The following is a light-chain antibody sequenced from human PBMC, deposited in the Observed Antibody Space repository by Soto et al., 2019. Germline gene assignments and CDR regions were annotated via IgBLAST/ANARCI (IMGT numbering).Light chain of an antibody. J-gene: IGKJ1*01. CDR2: GSS. V-gene: IGKV1-5*01. CDR1: QSISSL. CDR3: QQYDSDPNT. Sequence: DIQMTQSPSSLSASVGERVTSTCRGGQSISSLLAWYQQKPGKAPKLLIYGSSSLETGVPARFSGSGSGTEFTLTISSLQPEDVATYYCQQYDSDPNTFGQGTKVDIK.